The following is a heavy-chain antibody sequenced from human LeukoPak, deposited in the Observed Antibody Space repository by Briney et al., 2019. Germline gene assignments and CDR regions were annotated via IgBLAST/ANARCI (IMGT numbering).Heavy chain of an antibody. CDR2: IYYSGST. D-gene: IGHD6-13*01. V-gene: IGHV4-39*01. Sequence: PSETLSLTCTVSGGSISSSSYYWGWIRQPPGKGLEWIGSIYYSGSTYYNPSLKSRVTISVDTSKNQFSLKLSSVTAADTAVYYCAREGKQQLAADAFDIWGQGTMVTVSS. CDR1: GGSISSSSYY. J-gene: IGHJ3*02. CDR3: AREGKQQLAADAFDI.